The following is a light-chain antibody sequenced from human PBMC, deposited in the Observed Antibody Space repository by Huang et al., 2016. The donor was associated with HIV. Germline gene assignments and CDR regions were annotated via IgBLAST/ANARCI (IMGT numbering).Light chain of an antibody. CDR3: QQYNNWPYT. J-gene: IGKJ2*01. CDR1: QSVGSK. V-gene: IGKV3-15*01. CDR2: GAS. Sequence: DTVMTQTPATLSVSPGARATLSCRASQSVGSKLAWFQQQPGQAPRLLIHGASTRATGIPARLSGSGSGTEFTLTISSLQSEDFAVYYCQQYNNWPYTFGQGTKLEIK.